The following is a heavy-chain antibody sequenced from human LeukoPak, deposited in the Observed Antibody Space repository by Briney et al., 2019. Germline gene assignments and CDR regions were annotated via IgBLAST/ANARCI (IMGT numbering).Heavy chain of an antibody. J-gene: IGHJ4*02. Sequence: PGRSLRLSCAASGFTFDDYAMHWVRQAPGKGLEWVSGISWNSGSIGYADSVKGRFTISRDNAKNSLYPQMDSLRAGDTALYYCAKSSGSYYWYYFDYWGQGTLVTVSS. V-gene: IGHV3-9*01. CDR3: AKSSGSYYWYYFDY. D-gene: IGHD1-26*01. CDR1: GFTFDDYA. CDR2: ISWNSGSI.